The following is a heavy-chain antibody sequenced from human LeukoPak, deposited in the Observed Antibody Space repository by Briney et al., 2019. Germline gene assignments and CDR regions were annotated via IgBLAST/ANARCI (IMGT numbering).Heavy chain of an antibody. V-gene: IGHV1-2*06. J-gene: IGHJ6*03. D-gene: IGHD6-13*01. CDR2: INPNSGGT. Sequence: ASAKVSCKASGYTFTGYYMHWVRQAPGQGLEWMGRINPNSGGTNYAQKFQGRVTMTRDTSISTAYMELSRLRSDDTAVYYCARGLGQLVRTPYYYYYYMDVWGKGTTVTVSS. CDR3: ARGLGQLVRTPYYYYYYMDV. CDR1: GYTFTGYY.